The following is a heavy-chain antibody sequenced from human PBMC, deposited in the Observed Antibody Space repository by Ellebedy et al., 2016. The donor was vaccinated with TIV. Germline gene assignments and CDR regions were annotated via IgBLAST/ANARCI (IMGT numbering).Heavy chain of an antibody. Sequence: ASVKVSCKASGGTLSSYAISWVRQAPGQGLEWMGGIIPIFGTANYAQKFQGRVTITADESTSTVYMELSSLRSEDTAVYYCAREGVGATPLDYGMDVWGQGTTVTVSS. CDR1: GGTLSSYA. CDR3: AREGVGATPLDYGMDV. J-gene: IGHJ6*02. CDR2: IIPIFGTA. V-gene: IGHV1-69*13. D-gene: IGHD1-26*01.